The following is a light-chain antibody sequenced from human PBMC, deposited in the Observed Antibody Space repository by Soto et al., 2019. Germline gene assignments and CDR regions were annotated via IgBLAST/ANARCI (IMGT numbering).Light chain of an antibody. CDR2: EVT. CDR1: SSDIGAYNY. Sequence: QSVLTQPASVSGSPGQSITISCIGTSSDIGAYNYVSWYQQHPGKVPKLMIYEVTNRASGLSNRFSGSKSGNTASLTISGLQAEDEADYFCSSYTSTSTLYVFGTGTKLTVL. V-gene: IGLV2-14*01. J-gene: IGLJ1*01. CDR3: SSYTSTSTLYV.